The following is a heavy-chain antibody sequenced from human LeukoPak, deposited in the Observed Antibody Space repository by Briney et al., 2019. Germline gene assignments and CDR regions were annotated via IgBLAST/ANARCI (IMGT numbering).Heavy chain of an antibody. J-gene: IGHJ4*02. CDR1: GGSISSYY. D-gene: IGHD3-3*01. CDR2: IYYSGST. Sequence: KSSETLSLTCTVSGGSISSYYWSWIRQPPGKGLEWIGYIYYSGSTNYNPSLKSRVTISVDTSKNQFSLKLSSVTAADTAVYYCARDGGYYDFWSGYYRGYYFDYWGQGTLVTVSS. V-gene: IGHV4-59*01. CDR3: ARDGGYYDFWSGYYRGYYFDY.